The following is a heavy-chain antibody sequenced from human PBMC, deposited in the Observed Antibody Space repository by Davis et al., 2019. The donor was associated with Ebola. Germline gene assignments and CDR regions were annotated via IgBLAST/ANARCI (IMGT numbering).Heavy chain of an antibody. CDR2: ISSSSCST. V-gene: IGHV3-48*02. Sequence: GESLKISCAASGFTFSNYNMNWVRQAPGKGLEWVSNISSSSCSTYYADSVKGRFTISRDNAKNSLYLQMNILRDEDTAVYYCARSLRFLEWLYKDAFDIWGQGTMVTVCS. CDR3: ARSLRFLEWLYKDAFDI. D-gene: IGHD3-3*01. J-gene: IGHJ3*02. CDR1: GFTFSNYN.